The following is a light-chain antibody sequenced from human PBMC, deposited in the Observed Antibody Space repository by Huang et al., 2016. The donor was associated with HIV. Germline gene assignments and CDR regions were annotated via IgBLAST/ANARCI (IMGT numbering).Light chain of an antibody. CDR2: AAS. J-gene: IGKJ3*01. Sequence: ETVMTHSPVTLSVSPGDRASLSCRSSQIVSSHLAWYQQKPGQAPRLLIYAASTGATGVPARFSVSGAGTEVTLTISTLQAEDSAVYYCQQYNDFRSTFGPGTRVEIK. CDR1: QIVSSH. CDR3: QQYNDFRST. V-gene: IGKV3-15*01.